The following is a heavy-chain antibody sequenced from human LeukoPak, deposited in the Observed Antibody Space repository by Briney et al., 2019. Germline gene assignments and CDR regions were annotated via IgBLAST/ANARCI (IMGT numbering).Heavy chain of an antibody. V-gene: IGHV4-34*01. J-gene: IGHJ4*02. CDR1: GGSFSGYY. CDR3: ARGNFRYSSSWYGAYYFDY. D-gene: IGHD6-13*01. CDR2: INHSGST. Sequence: SETLSLTCAVYGGSFSGYYWSWIRQPPGKGLEWIGEINHSGSTNYNPSLKSRVTISVDTSKNQLSLKLSSVTAADTAVYYCARGNFRYSSSWYGAYYFDYWGQGTLVTVSS.